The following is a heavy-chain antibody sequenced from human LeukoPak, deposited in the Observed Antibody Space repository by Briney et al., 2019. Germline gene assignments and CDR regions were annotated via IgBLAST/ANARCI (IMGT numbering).Heavy chain of an antibody. Sequence: GGSLRLSCAASGFTFSSYSMSWVRQAPGKGLEWVSAISDSGGSTYYADSVKGRFTISRDNSKNTLYLQMNSLRAEDTAVYYCAKTIVESTMVRGVIITRPYYFDYWGQGTLVTVSS. CDR1: GFTFSSYS. CDR3: AKTIVESTMVRGVIITRPYYFDY. J-gene: IGHJ4*02. D-gene: IGHD3-10*01. V-gene: IGHV3-23*01. CDR2: ISDSGGST.